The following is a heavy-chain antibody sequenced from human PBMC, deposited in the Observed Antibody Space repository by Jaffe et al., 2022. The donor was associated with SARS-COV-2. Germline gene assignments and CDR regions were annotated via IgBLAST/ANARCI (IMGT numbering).Heavy chain of an antibody. V-gene: IGHV3-7*01. J-gene: IGHJ4*02. CDR2: IKKDGREK. CDR1: GYIFNNFW. CDR3: ARAQSPSGYGYYFDY. Sequence: EVQLVESGGGLVQPGGSLRLSCVASGYIFNNFWMSWVRQAPGKGLEWVANIKKDGREKNYGDSVKGRFTISRDSAENSVYLQMNSLRGEDTAVYYCARAQSPSGYGYYFDYWGQGTLVTVSS. D-gene: IGHD5-18*01.